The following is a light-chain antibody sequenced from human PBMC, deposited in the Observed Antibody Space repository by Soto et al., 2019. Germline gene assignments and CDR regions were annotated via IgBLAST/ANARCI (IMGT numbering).Light chain of an antibody. CDR2: EAS. Sequence: EIVLTQSPATLSLSPGERATLSCRASQSVGNNLAWYQQKPGQAPGLLIYEASTRATGIPARFSRSGSGTAFTLTISSLEPEDFAVYYCQQHANWPLTFGGGTKVEIK. V-gene: IGKV3-11*01. J-gene: IGKJ4*01. CDR1: QSVGNN. CDR3: QQHANWPLT.